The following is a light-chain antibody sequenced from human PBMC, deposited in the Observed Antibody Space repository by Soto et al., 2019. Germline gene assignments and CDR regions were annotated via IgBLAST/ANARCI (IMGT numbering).Light chain of an antibody. Sequence: QSLLTHAASLSGSPGQSITISCTGTSSEVGGYNSVSWYQQHPGKAPKLMIYEVSNRPSGVSSRFSGSKSANTASLTISGLQAEDEADYYCSSYTGTSALLFGGGTKVTVL. V-gene: IGLV2-14*01. J-gene: IGLJ3*02. CDR3: SSYTGTSALL. CDR2: EVS. CDR1: SSEVGGYNS.